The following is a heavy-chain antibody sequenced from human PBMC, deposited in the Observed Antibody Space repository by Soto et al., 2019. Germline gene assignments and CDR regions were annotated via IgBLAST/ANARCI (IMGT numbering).Heavy chain of an antibody. D-gene: IGHD1-1*01. CDR1: GGSISSGGYS. V-gene: IGHV4-30-2*01. CDR2: IYHSGST. Sequence: QPQLQESGSGLVRPSQTLSLTCAVSGGSISSGGYSWHWIRRPPGKGLEWIGYIYHSGSTLYNPSLKSRVTISVDKSKNQFSLKLSSVTAADTAVYYCARDQLEGNWFDPWCQGTLVTVSS. J-gene: IGHJ5*02. CDR3: ARDQLEGNWFDP.